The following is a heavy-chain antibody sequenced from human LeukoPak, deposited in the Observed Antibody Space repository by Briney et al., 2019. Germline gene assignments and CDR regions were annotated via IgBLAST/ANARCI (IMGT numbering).Heavy chain of an antibody. CDR1: GGSISSSNW. D-gene: IGHD1-26*01. V-gene: IGHV4-4*02. J-gene: IGHJ3*02. CDR3: ARVVVGATAPIDAFDI. CDR2: IYHSGST. Sequence: PSGTLSLTCAVSGGSISSSNWWSWVRQPPGKGLEWIGEIYHSGSTNYNPSLKSRVTISVDKSKNQFSLKLSSVTAADTAVYYCARVVVGATAPIDAFDIWGQGTMVTVSS.